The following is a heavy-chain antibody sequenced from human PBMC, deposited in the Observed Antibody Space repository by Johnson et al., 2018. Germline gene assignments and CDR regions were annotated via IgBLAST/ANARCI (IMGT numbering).Heavy chain of an antibody. J-gene: IGHJ6*02. Sequence: VQLVQSGGGLVQPGRSLRLSCAASGFTFDAYAMHWVRQAPGKGLEWVSGINWNSGSLGYADSVKGRFTISRDNAKNSRYLQMSSLGAEDTALYYCAKDISRQYDYAAGSYYYYYGMDVWGQGTTVTVSS. CDR2: INWNSGSL. V-gene: IGHV3-9*01. CDR1: GFTFDAYA. CDR3: AKDISRQYDYAAGSYYYYYGMDV. D-gene: IGHD3-10*01.